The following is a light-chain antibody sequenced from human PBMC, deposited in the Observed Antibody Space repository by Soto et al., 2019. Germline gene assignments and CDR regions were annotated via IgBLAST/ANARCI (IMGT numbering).Light chain of an antibody. CDR3: RSYTSSSTHV. Sequence: QSALTQPASVSGSPGQSITISCTGTSSDVGGYNYVSWYQQHPGKAPKLMIYDVSNRPSGVSNRFSGSKSGNTASLTISGLQAEDEADYYCRSYTSSSTHVFGTGTKVTVL. CDR2: DVS. J-gene: IGLJ1*01. CDR1: SSDVGGYNY. V-gene: IGLV2-14*01.